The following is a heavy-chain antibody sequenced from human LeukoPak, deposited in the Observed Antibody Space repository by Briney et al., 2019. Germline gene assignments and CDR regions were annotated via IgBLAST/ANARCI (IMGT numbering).Heavy chain of an antibody. V-gene: IGHV1-69*06. CDR3: ARRIVGPELGYYYYMDV. CDR1: GGTFSSYA. CDR2: IIPIFGTA. Sequence: GASVKVSCKASGGTFSSYAISWVRQAPGQGLEWMGGIIPIFGTANYAQKFQGRVTITADKSTSTAYMELSSLRSEDTAVYYCARRIVGPELGYYYYMDVWGKGTTVTVSS. D-gene: IGHD2/OR15-2a*01. J-gene: IGHJ6*03.